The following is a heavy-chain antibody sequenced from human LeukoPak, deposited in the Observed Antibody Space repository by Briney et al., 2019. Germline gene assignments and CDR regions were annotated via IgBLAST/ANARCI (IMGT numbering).Heavy chain of an antibody. Sequence: GASVKVSCKASGYTFTSYGISWVRQAPGQGLEWMGWISAYNGNTNYAQKLQGRVTMTRDTSTSTVYMELSSLRSEDTAVYYCARTYTDLPASGFDYWGQGTLVTVSS. J-gene: IGHJ4*02. CDR3: ARTYTDLPASGFDY. CDR2: ISAYNGNT. CDR1: GYTFTSYG. V-gene: IGHV1-18*01. D-gene: IGHD5-18*01.